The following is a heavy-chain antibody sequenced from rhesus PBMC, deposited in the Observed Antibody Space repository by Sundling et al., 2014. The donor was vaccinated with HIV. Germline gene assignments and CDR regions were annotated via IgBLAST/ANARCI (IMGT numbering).Heavy chain of an antibody. J-gene: IGHJ6*01. Sequence: EVQLVESGGGLVQPGGSLRLSCAASGFTFSSYGMSWVRQAPGKGLEWVSSITSASSYIYYADSVKGRFTLSRDNAKNSLSLQMNSLRAEDTAVYYCTRVYDYGNYRIGGLDSWGQGVVVTVSS. CDR2: ITSASSYI. CDR1: GFTFSSYG. V-gene: IGHV3-136*01. D-gene: IGHD4-35*01. CDR3: TRVYDYGNYRIGGLDS.